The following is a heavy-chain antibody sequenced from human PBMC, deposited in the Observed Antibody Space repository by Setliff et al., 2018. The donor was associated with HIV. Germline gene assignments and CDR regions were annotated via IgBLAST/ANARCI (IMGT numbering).Heavy chain of an antibody. CDR1: GGSFSGYY. V-gene: IGHV4-34*01. D-gene: IGHD6-6*01. J-gene: IGHJ4*02. CDR3: ARHDTKYSSYPIDY. Sequence: SETLSLTCAVYGGSFSGYYWSWIRQPPGKGLEWIGEINHSGSTNYNPSLKSRVTISVDKSKNQFSLKLISVTAADTAVYYCARHDTKYSSYPIDYWGQGNLVTVSS. CDR2: INHSGST.